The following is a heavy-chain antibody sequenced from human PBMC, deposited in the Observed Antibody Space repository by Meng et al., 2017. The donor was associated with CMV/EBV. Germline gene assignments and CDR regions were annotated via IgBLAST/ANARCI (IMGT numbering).Heavy chain of an antibody. D-gene: IGHD2-2*02. CDR3: TTEETYCSGTSCYTGSYYYYGMDV. V-gene: IGHV3-15*01. J-gene: IGHJ6*02. CDR2: IKSKTDGGTT. CDR1: GFTFSNAW. Sequence: GESLKISCAASGFTFSNAWMSWVRQAPGKGLEWVGRIKSKTDGGTTDYAAPVKGRFTISRDDSKNTLYLQMNSLKTEDTAVYYCTTEETYCSGTSCYTGSYYYYGMDVWGQGTTVTVSS.